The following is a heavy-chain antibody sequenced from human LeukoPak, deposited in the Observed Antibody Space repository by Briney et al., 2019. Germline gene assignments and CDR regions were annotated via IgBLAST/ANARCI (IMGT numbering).Heavy chain of an antibody. J-gene: IGHJ4*02. Sequence: GSLRLSCAASGFTVSSNYMSWVRQAPGKGLEWVSVIYSGGSTYYADSVKGRFTISRDNSKNTLYLQMNSLRAEDTAVYYCARGLVGATIGFDYWGQGTLVTVSS. CDR3: ARGLVGATIGFDY. V-gene: IGHV3-53*01. D-gene: IGHD1-26*01. CDR1: GFTVSSNY. CDR2: IYSGGST.